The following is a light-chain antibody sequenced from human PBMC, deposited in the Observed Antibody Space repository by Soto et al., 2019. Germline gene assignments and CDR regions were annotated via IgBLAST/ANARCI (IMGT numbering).Light chain of an antibody. CDR1: QSLMHSNGQTY. V-gene: IGKV2D-29*01. Sequence: DVVLTQSPLSLSATPGQPASISCKSSQSLMHSNGQTYLYWYLQKPGQPPKLLISEVSNRFSGVPDRFSGSGSGTDFILKISRVEAEDVGIYYCMQSIQLPWTFGQGTKVEIK. J-gene: IGKJ1*01. CDR3: MQSIQLPWT. CDR2: EVS.